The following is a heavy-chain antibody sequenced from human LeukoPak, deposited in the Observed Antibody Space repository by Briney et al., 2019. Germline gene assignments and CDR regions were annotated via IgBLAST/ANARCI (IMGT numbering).Heavy chain of an antibody. V-gene: IGHV3-30*03. J-gene: IGHJ3*02. CDR1: GFTFSSFG. D-gene: IGHD6-25*01. CDR2: ISYDGSNK. Sequence: GGSLRLSCAASGFTFSSFGMHWVRQAPGKGLGWVAVISYDGSNKYYADSVKGRFTISRDNAKNSLYLQMNSLRAEDTAVYYCARRSAAKDAFDIWGQGTMVTVSS. CDR3: ARRSAAKDAFDI.